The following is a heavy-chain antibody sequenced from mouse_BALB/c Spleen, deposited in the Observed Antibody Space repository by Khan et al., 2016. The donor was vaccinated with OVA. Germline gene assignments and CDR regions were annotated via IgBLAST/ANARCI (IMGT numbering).Heavy chain of an antibody. CDR1: GYTFSMYW. D-gene: IGHD1-3*01. CDR3: ARGAYNPAMDY. Sequence: QVQLQQSGAELMKPGASVTISCKATGYTFSMYWIEWVKQRPGPGLEWFGEILPGRGSTNNNEKFKGKATFTADTSSNTAYMQLSSLTSDDSAVYYVARGAYNPAMDYWGQGTSVTVSS. V-gene: IGHV1-9*01. CDR2: ILPGRGST. J-gene: IGHJ4*01.